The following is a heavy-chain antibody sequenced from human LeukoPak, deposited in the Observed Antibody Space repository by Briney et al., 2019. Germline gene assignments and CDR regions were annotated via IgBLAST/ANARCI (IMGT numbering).Heavy chain of an antibody. CDR3: ARAGGRRRYFDY. CDR1: GGSIRSYY. J-gene: IGHJ4*02. CDR2: IYPSGRT. Sequence: PSETLSLTCTVSGGSIRSYYWNWIRQPAGKGLERIGRIYPSGRTNYNPSLKSRVTMSVDTSKNQFSLKLSSVTAADTAVYYCARAGGRRRYFDYWGQGTLVTVSS. V-gene: IGHV4-4*07.